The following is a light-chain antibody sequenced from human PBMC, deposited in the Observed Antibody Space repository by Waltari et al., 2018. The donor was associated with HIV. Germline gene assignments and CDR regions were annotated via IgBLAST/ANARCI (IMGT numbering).Light chain of an antibody. J-gene: IGKJ5*01. CDR3: QQYNTWPPIT. CDR2: RSS. Sequence: EIVMTQAPATLSVSPGERATLSCRASQSVSSNLAWYQQKPGQAPRLLISRSSTSATVSPARFSGSGSGTQFTLTISCLQSEAFAVYYCQQYNTWPPITFGHGTRLEIK. V-gene: IGKV3-15*01. CDR1: QSVSSN.